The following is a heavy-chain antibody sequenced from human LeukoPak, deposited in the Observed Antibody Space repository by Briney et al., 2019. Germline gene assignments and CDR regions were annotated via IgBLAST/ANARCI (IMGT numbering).Heavy chain of an antibody. V-gene: IGHV3-74*01. D-gene: IGHD1-26*01. CDR2: INSDGTST. J-gene: IGHJ4*02. CDR1: GFTFTDYW. Sequence: PGGSLRLSCAASGFTFTDYWMHWVRQAPGKGVVWVSRINSDGTSTGYADSVKGRFTISRDNAKNTLYLQMNSLRAEDTAVYYCARDYRSYYQYWGQGALVTVSS. CDR3: ARDYRSYYQY.